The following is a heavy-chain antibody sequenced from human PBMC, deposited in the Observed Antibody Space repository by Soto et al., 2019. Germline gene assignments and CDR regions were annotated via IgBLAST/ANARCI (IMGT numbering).Heavy chain of an antibody. CDR1: GGSISSSNW. CDR2: IYHSGST. J-gene: IGHJ3*02. D-gene: IGHD3-22*01. CDR3: ATYYYDSSGYYPTGAFDI. Sequence: SETLSLTCAVSGGSISSSNWWSWVRQPPGKGLEWIGEIYHSGSTNYNPSLKSRVTISVDKSKNQFSLKLSSVTAADTAVYYCATYYYDSSGYYPTGAFDIWGQGTMVT. V-gene: IGHV4-4*02.